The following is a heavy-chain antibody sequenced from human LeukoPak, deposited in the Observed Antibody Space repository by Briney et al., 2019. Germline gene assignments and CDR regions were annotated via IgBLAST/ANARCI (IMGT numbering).Heavy chain of an antibody. CDR3: ARGWLVVPAAINAFDI. Sequence: PSETLSLTCTVSGGSISSYYWSWIRQPPGKGLEWIGYIYYSGSTNYNPSLKSRVTISVDTSKNQFSLKLSSVTAADTAVYYCARGWLVVPAAINAFDIWGQGTMVTVSS. CDR2: IYYSGST. V-gene: IGHV4-59*01. D-gene: IGHD2-2*02. CDR1: GGSISSYY. J-gene: IGHJ3*02.